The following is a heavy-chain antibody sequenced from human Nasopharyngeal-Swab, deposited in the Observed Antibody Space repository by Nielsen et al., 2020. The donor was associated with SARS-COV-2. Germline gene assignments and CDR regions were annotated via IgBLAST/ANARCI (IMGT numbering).Heavy chain of an antibody. CDR3: ARVPCTSTSCYYRHAFDI. CDR2: ISSSSSYI. D-gene: IGHD2-2*01. Sequence: ETLSLTCAASGFTFSSYSMNWVRQAPGKGLEWVSSISSSSSYIYYADSVKGRFTISRDNAKNSLYLQMNSLRAEDTAVYYCARVPCTSTSCYYRHAFDIWGQGTKVIVSS. V-gene: IGHV3-21*01. CDR1: GFTFSSYS. J-gene: IGHJ3*02.